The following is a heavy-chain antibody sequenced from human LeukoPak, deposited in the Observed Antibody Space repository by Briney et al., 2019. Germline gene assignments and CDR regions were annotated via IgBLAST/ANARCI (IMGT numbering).Heavy chain of an antibody. CDR1: GYSISNGYF. CDR3: ARDSALAQAVMFDY. CDR2: IYRTGTT. D-gene: IGHD6-19*01. V-gene: IGHV4-38-2*02. Sequence: PSETLSLTCIVSGYSISNGYFWAWIRQPPGKGLEWIGNIYRTGTTFYNPSLQTRVSMSVDTSLNTFSLKLRSVTAADTAVYYCARDSALAQAVMFDYWGQGTLVTVSS. J-gene: IGHJ4*02.